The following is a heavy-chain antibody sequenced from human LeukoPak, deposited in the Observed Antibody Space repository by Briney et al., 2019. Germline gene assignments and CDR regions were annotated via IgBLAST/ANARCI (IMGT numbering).Heavy chain of an antibody. D-gene: IGHD5-18*01. Sequence: GGSLRLSCAASGFTFSSYGMSWVRQAPGKGLEWVSYISSSGSTIYYADSVKGRFTISRDNAKNSLYLQMNSLRAEDTAVYYCARGIQPNYYFDYWGQGTLVTVSS. CDR2: ISSSGSTI. V-gene: IGHV3-48*04. CDR1: GFTFSSYG. CDR3: ARGIQPNYYFDY. J-gene: IGHJ4*02.